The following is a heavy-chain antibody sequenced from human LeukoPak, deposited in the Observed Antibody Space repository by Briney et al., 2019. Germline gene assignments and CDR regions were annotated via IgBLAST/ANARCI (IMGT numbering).Heavy chain of an antibody. CDR3: AKDYYDSSGYYHAWYFDL. D-gene: IGHD3-22*01. CDR2: KRYDGSNK. Sequence: GGSLRLSCAAPGFTFSSYGMHWVRQAPGKGLEWVAFKRYDGSNKYYADSVKGRFTISRDNSKNTLYLQMNSLRAEDTAVYYCAKDYYDSSGYYHAWYFDLWGRGTLVTVSS. V-gene: IGHV3-30*02. CDR1: GFTFSSYG. J-gene: IGHJ2*01.